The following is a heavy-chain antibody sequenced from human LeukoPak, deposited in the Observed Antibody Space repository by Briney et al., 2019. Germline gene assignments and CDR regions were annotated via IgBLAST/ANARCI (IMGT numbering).Heavy chain of an antibody. V-gene: IGHV3-48*03. CDR2: ISNSGRTI. J-gene: IGHJ4*02. CDR1: GFAFSSHD. D-gene: IGHD3-10*01. Sequence: GGSLRLSCVASGFAFSSHDMNWVRQAPGKGLEWLSYISNSGRTIDSADSVKGRFTISRDNAKNSLYLQMNSLRAEDTAVYYCARDNYYKSGTFDCWGQGTLVTVYS. CDR3: ARDNYYKSGTFDC.